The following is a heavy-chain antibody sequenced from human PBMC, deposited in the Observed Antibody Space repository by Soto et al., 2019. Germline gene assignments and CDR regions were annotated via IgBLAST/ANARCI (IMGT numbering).Heavy chain of an antibody. V-gene: IGHV4-59*01. CDR3: ARDRNKLWKNDAFDI. J-gene: IGHJ3*02. D-gene: IGHD1-1*01. Sequence: QVQLQESGPGLVKPSETLSLTCSVSGDSLNSYYWSWIRQSPGKGLEWLGYIYYSGDTKYNPSLRSRISISVDTTENQFSLRLSSVTAADTAVYFCARDRNKLWKNDAFDIWGQGTMVTVSS. CDR2: IYYSGDT. CDR1: GDSLNSYY.